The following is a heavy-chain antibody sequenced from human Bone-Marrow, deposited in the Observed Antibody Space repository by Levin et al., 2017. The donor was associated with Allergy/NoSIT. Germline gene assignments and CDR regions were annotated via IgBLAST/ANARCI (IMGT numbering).Heavy chain of an antibody. V-gene: IGHV4-31*03. CDR2: IYYSGST. CDR3: ARSIAAAGNPTRSWWFDP. D-gene: IGHD6-13*01. Sequence: SQTLSLTCTVSGGSISSGGYYWSWIRQHPGKGLEWIGYIYYSGSTYYNPSLKSRVTISVDTSKNQFSLKLSSVTAADTAVYYCARSIAAAGNPTRSWWFDPWGQGTLVTVSS. J-gene: IGHJ5*02. CDR1: GGSISSGGYY.